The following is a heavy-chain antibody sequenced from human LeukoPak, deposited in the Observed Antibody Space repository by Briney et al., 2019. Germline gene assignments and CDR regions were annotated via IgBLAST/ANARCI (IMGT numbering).Heavy chain of an antibody. D-gene: IGHD1-26*01. V-gene: IGHV1-18*01. CDR3: AREEVGATYYYYYYGMDV. J-gene: IGHJ6*02. CDR1: GYTFTSYG. Sequence: GASVKVSCKASGYTFTSYGISWVRQAPGQGLEWMGWISAYNGNTNYAQKLQGRVTMTTDTSTSTAYMELRSLRSDDTAVYYCAREEVGATYYYYYYGMDVWGQGTTVTVPS. CDR2: ISAYNGNT.